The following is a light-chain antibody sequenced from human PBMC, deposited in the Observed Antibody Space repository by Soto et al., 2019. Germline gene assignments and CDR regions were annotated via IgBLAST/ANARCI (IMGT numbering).Light chain of an antibody. J-gene: IGLJ1*01. CDR3: CSYAGAYIYV. Sequence: QSVLTQPRSVSGSPGQSVTISCTGTSSDIGAYNYASWYQQHPGKVPKLMLYDVSKRPSGVPDRFSGSKSGNTASLTISGLQADDEADYYCCSYAGAYIYVFATGTKVTVL. CDR1: SSDIGAYNY. CDR2: DVS. V-gene: IGLV2-11*01.